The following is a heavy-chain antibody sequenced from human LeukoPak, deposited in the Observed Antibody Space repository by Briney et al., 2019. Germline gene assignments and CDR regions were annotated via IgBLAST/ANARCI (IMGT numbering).Heavy chain of an antibody. J-gene: IGHJ6*03. V-gene: IGHV1-18*01. D-gene: IGHD6-13*01. CDR2: ISAYNGNT. Sequence: ASVKVSCKASGYTSTSYGISWVRQAPGQGLEWMGWISAYNGNTNYAQKLQGRVTMTTDTSTSTAYMELRSLRSDDTAVYYCARDGYSSSWYDYYYYYYMDVWGKGTTVTVSS. CDR3: ARDGYSSSWYDYYYYYYMDV. CDR1: GYTSTSYG.